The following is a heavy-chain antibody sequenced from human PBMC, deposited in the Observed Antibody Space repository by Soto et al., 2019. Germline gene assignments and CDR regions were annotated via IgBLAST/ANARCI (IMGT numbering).Heavy chain of an antibody. CDR2: IYHSGST. Sequence: SETLSLTCAVSGGSISSGGYSWSWIRQPPGKGLEWIGYIYHSGSTYYNPSLKSRVTISVDTSKNQFSLKLSSVTAADTAVYYCARELYGGNSNFDYWGQGTLVTVSS. CDR1: GGSISSGGYS. J-gene: IGHJ4*02. D-gene: IGHD4-17*01. V-gene: IGHV4-30-2*05. CDR3: ARELYGGNSNFDY.